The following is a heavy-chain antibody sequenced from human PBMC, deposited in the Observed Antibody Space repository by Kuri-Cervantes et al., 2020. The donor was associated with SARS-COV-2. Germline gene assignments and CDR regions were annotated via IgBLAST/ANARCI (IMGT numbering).Heavy chain of an antibody. J-gene: IGHJ4*02. CDR1: GFTFSSYE. D-gene: IGHD1-26*01. Sequence: GESLKISCAASGFTFSSYEMNWVRQAPGKGLEWVANIKQDGSEKYYVDSVKGRFTISRDNAKNSLYLQMNSLRAEDTAVYYCASNSGSYRYWGQGTLVTVSS. CDR2: IKQDGSEK. CDR3: ASNSGSYRY. V-gene: IGHV3-7*01.